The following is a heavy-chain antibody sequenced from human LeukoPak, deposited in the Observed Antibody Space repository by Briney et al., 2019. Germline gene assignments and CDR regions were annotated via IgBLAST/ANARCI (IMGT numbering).Heavy chain of an antibody. D-gene: IGHD2-2*01. CDR1: GFTFSSYG. J-gene: IGHJ3*02. Sequence: GSLRPPCAAAGFTFSSYGMHWVRPAPGKGLEGVAFIRYDGSNKNYADSVKGRFPISRDNFKNTLYLQMSSLRAEDTAVYYCAKEPGRYQLPEGDAFDIWGQGTMVTVSS. CDR3: AKEPGRYQLPEGDAFDI. CDR2: IRYDGSNK. V-gene: IGHV3-30*02.